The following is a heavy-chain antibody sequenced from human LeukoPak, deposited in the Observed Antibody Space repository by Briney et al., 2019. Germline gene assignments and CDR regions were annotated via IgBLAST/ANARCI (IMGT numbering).Heavy chain of an antibody. V-gene: IGHV3-21*04. Sequence: PGGSLRLSCAASGFTFSSYSMNWVRQAPGKGLEWVSSISSSSSYIYYADSVKGRFTISRDNSKNTLYLQMNSLRAEDTAVYYCAKDPYGSGRDADAFDIWGQGTMVTVSS. D-gene: IGHD3-10*01. CDR1: GFTFSSYS. CDR3: AKDPYGSGRDADAFDI. J-gene: IGHJ3*02. CDR2: ISSSSSYI.